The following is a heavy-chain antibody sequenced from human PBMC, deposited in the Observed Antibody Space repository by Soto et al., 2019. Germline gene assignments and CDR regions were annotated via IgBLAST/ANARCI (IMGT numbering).Heavy chain of an antibody. J-gene: IGHJ5*02. Sequence: SETLSLTCAVYGGSFSGYYWSWIRQPPGKGLEWIGEINHSGSTDYNPSLKSRVTISVDTSKNQFSLKLSSVIAADTAVYYCARKGGYCSSTSCYGNWCDPWGQGTLVTVS. CDR2: INHSGST. CDR1: GGSFSGYY. D-gene: IGHD2-2*03. V-gene: IGHV4-34*01. CDR3: ARKGGYCSSTSCYGNWCDP.